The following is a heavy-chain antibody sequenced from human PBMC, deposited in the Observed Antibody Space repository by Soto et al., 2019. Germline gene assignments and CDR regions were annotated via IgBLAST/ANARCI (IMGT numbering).Heavy chain of an antibody. V-gene: IGHV3-30*18. CDR3: AKDWAQQWLTVPAS. CDR1: WFTFTYYG. CDR2: ISYDGTDK. Sequence: PGGSPRLYCAASWFTFTYYGIHWVRQVPGKGLEWVAFISYDGTDKYYADSVKGRFTISRDNSKNTLDLQMNSLRAEDTAVFYCAKDWAQQWLTVPASWGQGTLVTVSS. D-gene: IGHD5-18*01. J-gene: IGHJ5*02.